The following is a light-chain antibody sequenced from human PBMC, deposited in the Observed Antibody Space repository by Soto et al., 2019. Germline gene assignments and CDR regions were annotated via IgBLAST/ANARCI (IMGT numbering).Light chain of an antibody. CDR1: SSDIGVYNY. CDR2: GVS. J-gene: IGLJ1*01. CDR3: SSYAGSNNLYV. V-gene: IGLV2-8*01. Sequence: QSALTQPPSASGSPGQSVTISCTGTSSDIGVYNYVSWYQQHPGKAPKLMIYGVSKRPSGVPDRFSGSKSGNTASLTVSGLQAEDEADYYCSSYAGSNNLYVFGTGTKVTVL.